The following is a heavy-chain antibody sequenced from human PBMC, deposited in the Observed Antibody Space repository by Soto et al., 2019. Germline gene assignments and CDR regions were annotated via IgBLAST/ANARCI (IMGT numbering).Heavy chain of an antibody. V-gene: IGHV3-23*01. CDR3: AKCPRLLLVFAAFDI. J-gene: IGHJ3*02. D-gene: IGHD3-22*01. Sequence: GGSLRLSCAASGFTFSSYAMSWVRQAPGKGLEWVSAISGSGGSTYYADSVKGRFTISRDNSKNTLYLQMNSLRAEDAAVYYCAKCPRLLLVFAAFDIWGQGTMVTVSS. CDR2: ISGSGGST. CDR1: GFTFSSYA.